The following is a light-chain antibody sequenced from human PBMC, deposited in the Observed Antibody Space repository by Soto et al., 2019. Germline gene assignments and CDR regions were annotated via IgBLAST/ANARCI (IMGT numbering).Light chain of an antibody. CDR1: TNNIGAGYD. CDR2: GNG. J-gene: IGLJ3*02. V-gene: IGLV1-40*01. CDR3: QSYDNRLTVSV. Sequence: QSVLTQPPSVSGAPGQRVTIDCTGTTNNIGAGYDVQWYRQVPGTDPKLLIYGNGNRPSGVPDRFSASKCGNSAALTIAGIQAADEADYYCQSYDNRLTVSVFGGGTKLTVL.